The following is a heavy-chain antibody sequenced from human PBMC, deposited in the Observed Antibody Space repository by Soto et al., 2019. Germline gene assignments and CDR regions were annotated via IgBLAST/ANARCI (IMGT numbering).Heavy chain of an antibody. CDR1: GFSFSNYW. CDR3: AKREGNTYGLFH. D-gene: IGHD5-18*01. J-gene: IGHJ4*02. CDR2: IKTDGSST. V-gene: IGHV3-74*01. Sequence: EVQLVESGGGLVQPGGSLRLSCAASGFSFSNYWSHWVRQAPGKGLVWVSRIKTDGSSTDYAASVKGRFTISSDNAKNTPYLQMNSLTAEDTAVYYCAKREGNTYGLFHWGQGTLVTVSS.